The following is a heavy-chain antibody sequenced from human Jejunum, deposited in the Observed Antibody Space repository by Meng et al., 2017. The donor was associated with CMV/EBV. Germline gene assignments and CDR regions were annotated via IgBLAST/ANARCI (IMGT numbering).Heavy chain of an antibody. Sequence: QAQLVQSGGEVKKPGASVKVSCKASGYTFTNYGITWVRQAPGQGLEWMGWINAYNGDTNYAQTLQGRVTMTTDTSTSTAYMELRSLRSDDTAVYYCARVEVGITLGDHWGQGPLVTVAS. D-gene: IGHD1-26*01. CDR3: ARVEVGITLGDH. CDR2: INAYNGDT. CDR1: GYTFTNYG. J-gene: IGHJ4*02. V-gene: IGHV1-18*01.